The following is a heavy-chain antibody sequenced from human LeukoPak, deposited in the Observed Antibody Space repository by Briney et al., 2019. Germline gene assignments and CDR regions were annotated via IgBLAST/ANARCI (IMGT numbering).Heavy chain of an antibody. CDR3: ARVGSGSYEEAY. D-gene: IGHD1-26*01. V-gene: IGHV4-59*01. CDR1: GGSISSYY. Sequence: SETLSLTCTVSGGSISSYYWSWIRQPPGKGLEWIGYIYYSGSTNYNPSLKSRVTISVDTSKNQFSLKLSSVTAADTAVYYCARVGSGSYEEAYWGQGTLITVSS. J-gene: IGHJ4*02. CDR2: IYYSGST.